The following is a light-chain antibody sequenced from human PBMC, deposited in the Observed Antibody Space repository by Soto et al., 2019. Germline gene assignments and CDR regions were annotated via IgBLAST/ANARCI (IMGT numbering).Light chain of an antibody. CDR2: GAS. CDR3: QHDSDWPLT. J-gene: IGKJ4*01. Sequence: EIVMTQSPATLSVSPGEGATLSCRASHGIGTALAWYQQKPGQTPRLLMYGASIRATGVPARFSGSASGTEFTLPITSLQAEDFAVYYCQHDSDWPLTFGGGTKVESK. CDR1: HGIGTA. V-gene: IGKV3-15*01.